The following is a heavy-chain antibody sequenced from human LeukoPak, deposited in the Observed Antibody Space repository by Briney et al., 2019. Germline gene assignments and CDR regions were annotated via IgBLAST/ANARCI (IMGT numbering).Heavy chain of an antibody. CDR3: ARGVVGAFDY. D-gene: IGHD2-21*01. CDR1: GFTFSSYS. J-gene: IGHJ4*02. V-gene: IGHV3-21*01. CDR2: ISSSSYI. Sequence: PGGSLRLSCAASGFTFSSYSMNWVRQAPGKGLEWASSISSSSYIYYADPVKGRFTISRDNAKNSLYLQMNSLRAEDTAVYYCARGVVGAFDYWGQGTLVTVSS.